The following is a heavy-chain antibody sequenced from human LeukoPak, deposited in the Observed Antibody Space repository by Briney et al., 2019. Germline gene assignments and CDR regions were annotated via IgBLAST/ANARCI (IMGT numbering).Heavy chain of an antibody. CDR1: GFTFSSYA. J-gene: IGHJ4*02. D-gene: IGHD2-8*01. V-gene: IGHV3-23*01. CDR2: ISGSGGST. Sequence: GGSLRLSCAASGFTFSSYAMSWVRQAPGKGLEWVSAISGSGGSTYYADSVKGRFTISRDNSKNTLYLQMDSLRAEDTAVYYCAKDELQMVYANWGQGTLVTVSS. CDR3: AKDELQMVYAN.